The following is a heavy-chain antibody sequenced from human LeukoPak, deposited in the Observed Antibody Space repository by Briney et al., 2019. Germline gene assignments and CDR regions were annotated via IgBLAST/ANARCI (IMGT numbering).Heavy chain of an antibody. CDR1: GFTFSSYA. J-gene: IGHJ4*02. V-gene: IGHV4-34*01. D-gene: IGHD2-2*03. CDR3: ASGVKGRRGYCSSTSCQIDY. CDR2: INHSGST. Sequence: GSLRLSCAASGFTFSSYAMSWVRQPPGKGLEWIGEINHSGSTNYNPSLKSRVTISVDTSKNQFSLKLSSVTAADTAVYYCASGVKGRRGYCSSTSCQIDYWGQGTLVTVSS.